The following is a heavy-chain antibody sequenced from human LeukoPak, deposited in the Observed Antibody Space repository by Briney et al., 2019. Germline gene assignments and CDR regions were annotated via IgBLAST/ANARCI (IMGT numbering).Heavy chain of an antibody. CDR1: GASISSFY. V-gene: IGHV4-59*01. D-gene: IGHD6-25*01. Sequence: SETLSLTCTVSGASISSFYWSWIRQPPGKGLERIGYIYYTGHASYNPSLKSRVTISVDTSKNQFSLKLNSVTAADTAVYYCARLIAAAGILPDYWGQGALVTVSS. CDR2: IYYTGHA. J-gene: IGHJ4*02. CDR3: ARLIAAAGILPDY.